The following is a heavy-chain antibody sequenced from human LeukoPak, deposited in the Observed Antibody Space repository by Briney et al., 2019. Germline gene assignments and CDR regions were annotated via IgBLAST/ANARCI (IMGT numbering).Heavy chain of an antibody. D-gene: IGHD1-1*01. V-gene: IGHV3-30*18. CDR3: AKDPLEDY. J-gene: IGHJ4*02. CDR2: ISYDGSNK. CDR1: GFTFSGYG. Sequence: GGSLRLSCAASGFTFSGYGMHWVRQAPGKGLEWVAVISYDGSNKYYADSVKGRFTISRDNSKNTLYLQMNSLRAEDTAVYYCAKDPLEDYWGQGTLVTVSS.